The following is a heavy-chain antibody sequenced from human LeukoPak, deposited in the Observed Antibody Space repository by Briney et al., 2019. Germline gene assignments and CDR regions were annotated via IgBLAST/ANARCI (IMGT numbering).Heavy chain of an antibody. V-gene: IGHV4-34*01. J-gene: IGHJ4*02. CDR3: ARALGYYYGSGVDY. Sequence: SETLSLTCAVYGGSFSGYYWSWIRQPPGKGLEWIGEINHSGSTNYNPPLKSRVTISVDTSKNQFSLKLSSVTAADTAVYYCARALGYYYGSGVDYWGQGTLVTVSS. D-gene: IGHD3-10*01. CDR1: GGSFSGYY. CDR2: INHSGST.